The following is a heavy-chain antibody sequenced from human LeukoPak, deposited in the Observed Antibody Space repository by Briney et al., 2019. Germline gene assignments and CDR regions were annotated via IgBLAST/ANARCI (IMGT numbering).Heavy chain of an antibody. V-gene: IGHV1-69*04. D-gene: IGHD5-24*01. CDR2: IIPILGIA. J-gene: IGHJ4*02. CDR1: GGTFSSYA. CDR3: ARGGDGYSTN. Sequence: EASVKVSCKASGGTFSSYAISWVRQAPGQGLEWMGRIIPILGIANYAQKFQGRVTITADKSTSTAYMELSSLRSEDTAVYHCARGGDGYSTNWGQGTLVTVSS.